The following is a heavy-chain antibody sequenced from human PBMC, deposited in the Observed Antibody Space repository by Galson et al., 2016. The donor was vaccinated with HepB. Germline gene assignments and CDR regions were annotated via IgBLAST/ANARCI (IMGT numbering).Heavy chain of an antibody. D-gene: IGHD6-6*01. V-gene: IGHV3-48*02. CDR2: ISSSFSTI. CDR3: ARELVRSAFDL. J-gene: IGHJ3*01. CDR1: GFTFSRSG. Sequence: SLRLSCAGFGFTFSRSGLNWVRQAPGKGLQWISYISSSFSTIYYADSVMGRFTISRDNAKNSVYLQMNSLRDDDTGVYYCARELVRSAFDLWGQGTLVTVSS.